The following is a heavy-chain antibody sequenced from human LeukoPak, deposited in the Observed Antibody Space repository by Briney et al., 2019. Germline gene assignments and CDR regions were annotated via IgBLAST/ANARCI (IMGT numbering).Heavy chain of an antibody. V-gene: IGHV4-59*12. D-gene: IGHD3-22*01. Sequence: PSETLSLTCTVSGGSISTYYWSWIRQPPGKGLEWIGYIYYSGSTYYNPSLKSRVTISVDTSKNQFSLKLSSVTAADTAVYYCARSAIDSSDFYYFDYWGQGTLVTVSS. CDR2: IYYSGST. J-gene: IGHJ4*02. CDR1: GGSISTYY. CDR3: ARSAIDSSDFYYFDY.